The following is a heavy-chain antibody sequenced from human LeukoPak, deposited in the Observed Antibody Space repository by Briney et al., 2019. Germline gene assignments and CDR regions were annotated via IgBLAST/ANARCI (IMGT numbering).Heavy chain of an antibody. CDR1: GGPIRSSTYH. D-gene: IGHD5-24*01. CDR2: MSYSGST. V-gene: IGHV4-39*01. Sequence: PSETLSPTCTVSGGPIRSSTYHWGWLRQPPGKGLEWIGSMSYSGSTYHDPSLKSRVTISADTSKNQFSLKVSSVTAADTAVYYCARQHATVWLPDNWGQGTLVTVSS. J-gene: IGHJ4*02. CDR3: ARQHATVWLPDN.